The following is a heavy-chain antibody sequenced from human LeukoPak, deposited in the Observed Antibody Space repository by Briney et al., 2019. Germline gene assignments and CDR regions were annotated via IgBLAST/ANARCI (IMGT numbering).Heavy chain of an antibody. CDR3: SKDGSCIPVYY. CDR1: GGSISSGGYY. J-gene: IGHJ4*01. V-gene: IGHV4-31*03. D-gene: IGHD1-14*01. Sequence: SGTLSLTCTVSGGSISSGGYYWSWIRQHPGKGLEWIGYIYYSGSTYYNPSLKRRVTISVDTSKNQFSLKLSSVTAADTAVYYSSKDGSCIPVYYWHQGTLVTASS. CDR2: IYYSGST.